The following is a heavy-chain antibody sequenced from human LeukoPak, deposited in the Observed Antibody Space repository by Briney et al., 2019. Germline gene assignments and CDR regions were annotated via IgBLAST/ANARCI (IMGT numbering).Heavy chain of an antibody. J-gene: IGHJ6*02. D-gene: IGHD3-9*01. Sequence: SETLSLTCAVYGGSFSGYYWSWLRQPPGKGLEWIGEINHSGSTNYNPSLKSRVTISVDTSKNQFSLKLSSVTAADTAVYYCARAPYYDILTGYYNLRYYYGMDVWGQGTTVTVSS. CDR2: INHSGST. CDR3: ARAPYYDILTGYYNLRYYYGMDV. CDR1: GGSFSGYY. V-gene: IGHV4-34*01.